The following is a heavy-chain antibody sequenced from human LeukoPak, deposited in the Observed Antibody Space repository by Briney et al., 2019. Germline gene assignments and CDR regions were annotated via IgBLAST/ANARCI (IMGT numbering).Heavy chain of an antibody. CDR3: ARDEGYRYGSPYYYGMDV. D-gene: IGHD5-18*01. Sequence: SETLSLTCTVSGGSISGYNWNWIRLPPGKGLEWIGYISYSGSTNYNPSFKSRATISVDTSKNQFSLKLSSVTAADTAVYYCARDEGYRYGSPYYYGMDVWGQGTTVTVSS. CDR1: GGSISGYN. J-gene: IGHJ6*02. V-gene: IGHV4-59*01. CDR2: ISYSGST.